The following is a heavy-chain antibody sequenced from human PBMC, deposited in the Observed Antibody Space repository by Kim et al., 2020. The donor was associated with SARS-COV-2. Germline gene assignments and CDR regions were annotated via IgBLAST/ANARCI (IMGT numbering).Heavy chain of an antibody. V-gene: IGHV4-34*01. J-gene: IGHJ4*02. Sequence: SETLSLTCAVYGGSLSGYYWSWIRQPPGKGLEWIGEINDGGSTTHNPSLKSRVTISVDTSRNQFSLSLSSVTAADTAVYYCARGRRHYFGSGSYLYWGPGPLVTVSS. CDR1: GGSLSGYY. D-gene: IGHD3-10*01. CDR2: INDGGST. CDR3: ARGRRHYFGSGSYLY.